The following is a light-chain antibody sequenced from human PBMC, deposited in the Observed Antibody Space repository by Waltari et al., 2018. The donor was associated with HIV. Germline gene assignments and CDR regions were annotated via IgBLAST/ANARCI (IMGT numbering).Light chain of an antibody. V-gene: IGLV2-23*02. Sequence: QSALTQPASVSGSPGQSITISCTGTSSDVGSYNLVSWYQQHPGKAPKIMIYEVSKRPSGVSNCFSGSKSGNTASLTISGLQAEDEADYYCCSYAGSSTPVFGGGTKLTVL. CDR3: CSYAGSSTPV. CDR1: SSDVGSYNL. J-gene: IGLJ2*01. CDR2: EVS.